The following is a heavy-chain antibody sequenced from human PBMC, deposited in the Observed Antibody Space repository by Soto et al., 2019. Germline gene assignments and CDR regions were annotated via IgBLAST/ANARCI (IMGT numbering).Heavy chain of an antibody. D-gene: IGHD3-22*01. CDR1: GYSVYSYW. V-gene: IGHV5-51*01. Sequence: PGESLKISCKGSGYSVYSYWIAWVRQMPGKGLEWMGIIYPGDSDTRYSPSFQGHVTISADKSISTAYLQWSSLKASDTAMYYCALIDYYYDSSGYSSYYYGMDVWGQGTTVTVSS. CDR2: IYPGDSDT. J-gene: IGHJ6*02. CDR3: ALIDYYYDSSGYSSYYYGMDV.